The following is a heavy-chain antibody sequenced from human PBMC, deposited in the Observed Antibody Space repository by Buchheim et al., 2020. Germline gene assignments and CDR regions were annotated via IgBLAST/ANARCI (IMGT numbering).Heavy chain of an antibody. J-gene: IGHJ6*02. D-gene: IGHD2-21*02. V-gene: IGHV2-5*02. CDR1: GFSLNTRGVG. Sequence: QITLQESGPTLVKPTQTLTLTCTYSGFSLNTRGVGVGWIRQPPGKALEWLAITYWDDDKRFRPSLMTRLTIPKDTSNNQAVLKMTNMDSVDTATYYCARTYCGGDCLSYFYGTDVWGQGTT. CDR2: TYWDDDK. CDR3: ARTYCGGDCLSYFYGTDV.